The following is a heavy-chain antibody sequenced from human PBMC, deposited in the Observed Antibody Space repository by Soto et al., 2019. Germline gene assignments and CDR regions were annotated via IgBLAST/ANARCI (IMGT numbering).Heavy chain of an antibody. CDR3: ARVSWSVTGGNSGFDY. J-gene: IGHJ4*02. CDR2: INPSGGST. CDR1: GYTFTSYY. D-gene: IGHD2-21*02. V-gene: IGHV1-46*01. Sequence: QVQLVQSGAEVKKPGASVKVSCKASGYTFTSYYMHWVRQAPGQGLEWMGIINPSGGSTSYAQKFQGRVTMTRDTSTSTVYMELSSLRSEDTAVYYCARVSWSVTGGNSGFDYWGQGTLVTVSS.